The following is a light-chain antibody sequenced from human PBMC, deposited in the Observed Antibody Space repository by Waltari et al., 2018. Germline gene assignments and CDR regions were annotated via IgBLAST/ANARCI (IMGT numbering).Light chain of an antibody. CDR2: IND. CDR3: ATWDDRLTGVV. V-gene: IGLV1-44*01. Sequence: QSVLTQPPSASGTPGQGVTIPCSGSYSKIGSNIVPWYQQLPGTAPKLLIYINDYRPSGVPDRFSGSKSGTSASLAISGLQSEDEADYYCATWDDRLTGVVFGGGTRVTVL. J-gene: IGLJ2*01. CDR1: YSKIGSNI.